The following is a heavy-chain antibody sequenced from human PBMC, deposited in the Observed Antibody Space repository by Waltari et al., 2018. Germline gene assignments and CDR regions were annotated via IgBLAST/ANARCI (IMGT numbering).Heavy chain of an antibody. CDR2: IYSGGSK. V-gene: IGHV3-53*01. CDR3: ARDLGYTSRQYAFDI. CDR1: GFTVSNNY. D-gene: IGHD5-18*01. Sequence: EVQLVESGGGLIQPGGSLRLSCAASGFTVSNNYMSWVRQAPGKGLEWVSVIYSGGSKYYADSVKGQFTISRDNSKNTLYLQMNSLSAEDTAVYYCARDLGYTSRQYAFDIWGQGTMVTVSS. J-gene: IGHJ3*02.